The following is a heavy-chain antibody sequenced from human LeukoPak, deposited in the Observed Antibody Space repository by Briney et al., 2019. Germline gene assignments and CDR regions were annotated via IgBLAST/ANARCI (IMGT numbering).Heavy chain of an antibody. V-gene: IGHV1-8*01. J-gene: IGHJ6*04. CDR3: ARRRYQLLPHLDV. Sequence: ASVKVSCKASGYTFTSYDTNWVRQATGQGLEWMGWMNPNSGNTGCAQKFQGRVTMTRNTSISTAYMELSSLRSEDTAVYYCARRRYQLLPHLDVWGKGTTVTVSS. CDR1: GYTFTSYD. CDR2: MNPNSGNT. D-gene: IGHD2-2*01.